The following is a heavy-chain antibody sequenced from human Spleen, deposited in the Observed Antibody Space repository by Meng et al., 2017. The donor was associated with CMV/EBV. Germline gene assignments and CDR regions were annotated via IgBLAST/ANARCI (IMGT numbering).Heavy chain of an antibody. CDR2: INPNSGAT. D-gene: IGHD6-13*01. CDR1: GYTFTGYY. CDR3: AKAFSSSWFREYYDY. V-gene: IGHV1-2*02. J-gene: IGHJ4*02. Sequence: ASVKVSCKASGYTFTGYYMHWVRQAPGQGLEWMGWINPNSGATNYAQKFQGRVTMTRDTSIRTAYMEVRRLRSDDTAVYYCAKAFSSSWFREYYDYWGQGTLVTVSS.